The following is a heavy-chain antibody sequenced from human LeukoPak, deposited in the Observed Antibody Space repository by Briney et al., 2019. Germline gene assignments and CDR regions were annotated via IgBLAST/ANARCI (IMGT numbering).Heavy chain of an antibody. D-gene: IGHD6-13*01. CDR3: ASTITSSSWYPHPFVYFDY. J-gene: IGHJ4*02. Sequence: ASVKVSCKTSGHTFTAYYMHWVRQAPGQGPEWMGWINPNSGDTHYARKFHGRVTMTRDTSISTAYMDLSSLRSEDTAVYYCASTITSSSWYPHPFVYFDYWGQGTLVTVSS. CDR1: GHTFTAYY. V-gene: IGHV1-2*02. CDR2: INPNSGDT.